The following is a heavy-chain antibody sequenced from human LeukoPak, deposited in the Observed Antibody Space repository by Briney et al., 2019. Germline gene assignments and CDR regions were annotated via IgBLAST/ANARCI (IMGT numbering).Heavy chain of an antibody. J-gene: IGHJ5*02. CDR2: INPNSGGT. D-gene: IGHD6-13*01. CDR1: GYTFTGYY. Sequence: ASVKVSCKAPGYTFTGYYMHWVRQAPGQGLEWMGWINPNSGGTNYAQKFQGRVTMTRDTSISTAYMELSRLRSDDTAVYYCAREGYSSSWYGRNWFDPWGQGTLVTVSS. CDR3: AREGYSSSWYGRNWFDP. V-gene: IGHV1-2*02.